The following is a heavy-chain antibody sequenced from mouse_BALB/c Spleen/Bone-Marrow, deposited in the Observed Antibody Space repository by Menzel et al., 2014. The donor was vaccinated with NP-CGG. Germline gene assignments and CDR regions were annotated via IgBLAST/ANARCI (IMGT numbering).Heavy chain of an antibody. J-gene: IGHJ2*01. D-gene: IGHD2-14*01. Sequence: EVQRVESGAELVKPGASVKLSCTASGFNIKDTYMHWVKQRPEQGLEWIGRIDPANGNTKYDPKFQGKATITADTSSNTAYLQLSRLTSEDTAVYYCARWDYGYDYWGQGTTLTVSS. V-gene: IGHV14-3*02. CDR2: IDPANGNT. CDR3: ARWDYGYDY. CDR1: GFNIKDTY.